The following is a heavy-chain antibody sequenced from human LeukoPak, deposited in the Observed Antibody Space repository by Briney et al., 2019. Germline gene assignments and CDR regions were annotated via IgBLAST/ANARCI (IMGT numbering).Heavy chain of an antibody. CDR1: GFPFSNVW. Sequence: GGSVTLLCAASGFPFSNVWVSWVRQAPGKGLEWVGRIKSKTDGGTTDYAAPVKGRFTISRDDSKNTLYLQMNSLITEDTAVYYCTTRRDNKTFSGSSLRDYWGQGTLVTVSS. CDR3: TTRRDNKTFSGSSLRDY. D-gene: IGHD1-26*01. J-gene: IGHJ4*02. V-gene: IGHV3-15*01. CDR2: IKSKTDGGTT.